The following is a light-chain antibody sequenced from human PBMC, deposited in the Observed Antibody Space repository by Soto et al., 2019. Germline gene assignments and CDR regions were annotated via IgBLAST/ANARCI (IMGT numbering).Light chain of an antibody. CDR2: WAS. CDR3: QQYYSTTLT. V-gene: IGKV4-1*01. Sequence: DIVMTQSPDSLAVSLGERATINCKSSQSVLYSSNNKNYLAWYQQKPGQPPKLLIYWASTRESGVPDRLSGRASGTDFTLNIRSMQAEDVAVYYCQQYYSTTLTFGGGTKVDIK. J-gene: IGKJ4*01. CDR1: QSVLYSSNNKNY.